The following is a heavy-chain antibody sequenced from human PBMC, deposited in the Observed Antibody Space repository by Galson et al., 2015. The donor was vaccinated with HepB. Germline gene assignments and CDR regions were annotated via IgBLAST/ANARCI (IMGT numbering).Heavy chain of an antibody. D-gene: IGHD2-15*01. V-gene: IGHV1-69*13. CDR3: ATRGGTATAYSNSDSLDV. CDR1: GGTFSNNF. J-gene: IGHJ6*02. Sequence: SVKVSCKASGGTFSNNFIHWLRQAPRQGLEWMGGIIPMSHRPNYAQNFQGRVTITADESTSTAYMDLTSLKSEDTAVYYCATRGGTATAYSNSDSLDVWGQGTAVTVSS. CDR2: IIPMSHRP.